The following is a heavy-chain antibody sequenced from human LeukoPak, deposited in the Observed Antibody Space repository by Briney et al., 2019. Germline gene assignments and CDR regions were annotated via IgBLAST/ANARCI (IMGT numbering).Heavy chain of an antibody. J-gene: IGHJ4*02. CDR1: GGTFSSYA. CDR3: AAASGYSSGWYYY. D-gene: IGHD6-19*01. Sequence: ASVKVSCKASGGTFSSYAISWVRQAPGQGLEWMGGIIPVFGTANYARKFQGRVTITADKSTSTAYMELSSLRSEDTAVYYCAAASGYSSGWYYYWGQGTLVTVSS. V-gene: IGHV1-69*06. CDR2: IIPVFGTA.